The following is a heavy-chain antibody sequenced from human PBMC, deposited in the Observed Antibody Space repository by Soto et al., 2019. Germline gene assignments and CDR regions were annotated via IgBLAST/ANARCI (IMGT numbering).Heavy chain of an antibody. Sequence: GSLRLSCAASGFTFSSYSINWVRQAPGKGLEWVSSISSSSSYIYYADSVKGRFTISRDNAKNSLYLQMNSLRAEDTAVYYCARSDCSGGSCYQYYFDYWGQGTLVTVSS. V-gene: IGHV3-21*01. J-gene: IGHJ4*02. CDR3: ARSDCSGGSCYQYYFDY. D-gene: IGHD2-15*01. CDR1: GFTFSSYS. CDR2: ISSSSSYI.